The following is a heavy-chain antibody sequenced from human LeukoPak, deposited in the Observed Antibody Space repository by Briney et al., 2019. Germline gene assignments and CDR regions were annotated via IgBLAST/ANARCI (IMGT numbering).Heavy chain of an antibody. D-gene: IGHD6-13*01. CDR2: IYPGDSRI. CDR1: GYSFTSYW. J-gene: IGHJ5*02. CDR3: ACRDLTSTWSFP. Sequence: GESLKVSCQGFGYSFTSYWIGWVRQMPGKGMEWMGVIYPGDSRIRYNPSFQGQVTISVDKSISTAYLQWVSLKASDTAMYYCACRDLTSTWSFPWGQGTLVTVSS. V-gene: IGHV5-51*01.